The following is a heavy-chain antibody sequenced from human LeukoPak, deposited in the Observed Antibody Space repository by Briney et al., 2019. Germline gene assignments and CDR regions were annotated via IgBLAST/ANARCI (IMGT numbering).Heavy chain of an antibody. CDR3: ARLGDIYCSRTSCSLDY. J-gene: IGHJ4*02. Sequence: GGSLRLSCAASGFTFNNYAMSWVRQAPEKGLEWVSGISGSGGDTYYPDSVKGRFTISRDNSKNTLYLQMNSLRAEDTAVYYCARLGDIYCSRTSCSLDYWGQGTLVTVSS. CDR2: ISGSGGDT. V-gene: IGHV3-23*01. CDR1: GFTFNNYA. D-gene: IGHD2-2*01.